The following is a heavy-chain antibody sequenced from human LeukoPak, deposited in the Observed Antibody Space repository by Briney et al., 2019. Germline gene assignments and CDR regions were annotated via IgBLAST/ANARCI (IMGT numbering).Heavy chain of an antibody. CDR1: GGTFINYA. J-gene: IGHJ4*02. CDR2: IIPIFGAA. CDR3: ATASRIAVVLYYFDY. D-gene: IGHD6-19*01. Sequence: SVKVSCKASGGTFINYAISWVGQAPGQGREWMGGIIPIFGAANYAQKFQGRVTITTDESTSTAYLELSSLRSEDTAVYYCATASRIAVVLYYFDYWGQGTLVTVSS. V-gene: IGHV1-69*05.